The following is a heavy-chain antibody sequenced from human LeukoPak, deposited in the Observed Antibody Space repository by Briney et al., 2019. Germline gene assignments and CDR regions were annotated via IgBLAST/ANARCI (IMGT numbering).Heavy chain of an antibody. CDR2: IWYDGSNK. V-gene: IGHV3-33*06. CDR1: GFTFSSYG. D-gene: IGHD3-10*01. Sequence: PGGSLRLSCAASGFTFSSYGMHWVRQAPGKGLEWVAVIWYDGSNKYYADSVKGRFTISRDNSKNTLYLQMNSLRAEDTAVYYCAKEGYYGSGSYNMDVWGKGTTVTVSS. CDR3: AKEGYYGSGSYNMDV. J-gene: IGHJ6*03.